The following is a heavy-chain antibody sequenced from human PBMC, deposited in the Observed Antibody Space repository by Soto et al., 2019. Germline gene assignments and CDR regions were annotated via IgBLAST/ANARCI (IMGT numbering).Heavy chain of an antibody. D-gene: IGHD6-6*01. J-gene: IGHJ6*03. CDR3: AKVGGSSSSDPDDYYYYMDV. V-gene: IGHV3-9*01. Sequence: GGSLRLSCAASGFTFDDYAMHWVRQAPGKGLEWVSGISWNSGSIGYADSVKGRFTISRDNAKNSLYLQMNSLRAEDTALYYCAKVGGSSSSDPDDYYYYMDVWGKGTTVTVSS. CDR1: GFTFDDYA. CDR2: ISWNSGSI.